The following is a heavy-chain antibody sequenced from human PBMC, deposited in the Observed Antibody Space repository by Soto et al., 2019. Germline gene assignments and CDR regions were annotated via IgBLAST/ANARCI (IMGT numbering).Heavy chain of an antibody. V-gene: IGHV3-23*01. CDR2: ISDSGVNT. CDR1: GFTFSNYA. CDR3: AKIKDRSITAYYYGMDV. Sequence: EVQLLESGGGLVQPGGSLRLSCAASGFTFSNYAMSWVRQSPEKGLEWVSAISDSGVNTYHAGSVKGRFTVSRDNSKSTLYLQMNSLRADDSAQYYCAKIKDRSITAYYYGMDVWGLGTTVTVSS. J-gene: IGHJ6*02. D-gene: IGHD2-21*02.